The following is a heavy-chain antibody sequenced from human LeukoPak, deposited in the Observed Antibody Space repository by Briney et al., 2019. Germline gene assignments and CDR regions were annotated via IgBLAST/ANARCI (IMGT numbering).Heavy chain of an antibody. J-gene: IGHJ4*02. Sequence: PSETLSLTCAVYGGSLSGYYWSWIRQPPGKGLEWIGEINHSGSTNYNPSLKSRVTISVDTSKNQFSLKLSSVTAADTAVYYCARAPIIAAAGRGAFDYWGQGTLVTVSS. V-gene: IGHV4-34*01. CDR2: INHSGST. CDR1: GGSLSGYY. CDR3: ARAPIIAAAGRGAFDY. D-gene: IGHD6-13*01.